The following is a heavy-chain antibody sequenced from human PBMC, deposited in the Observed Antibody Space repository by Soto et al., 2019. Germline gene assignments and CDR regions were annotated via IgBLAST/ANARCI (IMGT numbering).Heavy chain of an antibody. CDR3: AKGGREGGGGNFDY. CDR1: GFTFSSYA. CDR2: ISGSGGST. J-gene: IGHJ4*02. D-gene: IGHD3-16*01. Sequence: EVQLLESGGGLVQPGGSLRLSCAASGFTFSSYAMSWVRQAPGKGLEWVSGISGSGGSTYYADSVKGRFTISRDNSKKTRYRKMNSRRAEDTAVYYCAKGGREGGGGNFDYWGQGTLVTVSS. V-gene: IGHV3-23*01.